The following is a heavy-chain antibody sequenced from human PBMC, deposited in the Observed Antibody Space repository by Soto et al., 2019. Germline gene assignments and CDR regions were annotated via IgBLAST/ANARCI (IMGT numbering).Heavy chain of an antibody. J-gene: IGHJ4*02. CDR3: ARDRPLMTTVTTDLDF. V-gene: IGHV1-18*01. CDR1: GYTFTSYG. Sequence: QVQLVQSGAAVKKPGASVKVSCKASGYTFTSYGISWVRQAPGQGLEWMGWISAYNGNTNYAQKLQGRVTMTTDTSTSTAYMELRSLRSDDTAVYYCARDRPLMTTVTTDLDFWGQGTLVTVSS. D-gene: IGHD4-17*01. CDR2: ISAYNGNT.